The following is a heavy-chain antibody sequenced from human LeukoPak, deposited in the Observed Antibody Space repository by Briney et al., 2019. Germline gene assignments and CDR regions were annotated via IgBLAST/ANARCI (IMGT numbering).Heavy chain of an antibody. CDR2: ISGSGGST. Sequence: PGGSLRLSCAASGLTFSSYAMSWVRQAPGKGLEWVSAISGSGGSTYYADSVKGRFTISRDNSKNTLYLQMNSLRAEDTAVYYCAKDQTYYYDSSGYYLGYFQHWGQGTLVTVSS. J-gene: IGHJ1*01. D-gene: IGHD3-22*01. CDR1: GLTFSSYA. CDR3: AKDQTYYYDSSGYYLGYFQH. V-gene: IGHV3-23*01.